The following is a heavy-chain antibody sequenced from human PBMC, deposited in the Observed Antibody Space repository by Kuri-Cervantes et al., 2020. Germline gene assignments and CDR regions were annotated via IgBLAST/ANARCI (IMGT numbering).Heavy chain of an antibody. D-gene: IGHD3-22*01. CDR1: GYTFTGYY. V-gene: IGHV1-2*02. CDR3: ARARWDYNSDGHIGHYFDF. J-gene: IGHJ4*02. CDR2: MNPNSGGT. Sequence: ASVKVSCKASGYTFTGYYVHWVRQAPGQGLEWMGWMNPNSGGTNSAQKFQGRVTMTRDTSINTAYMELSRLRSDDTAVYYCARARWDYNSDGHIGHYFDFWGQGTLVTVSS.